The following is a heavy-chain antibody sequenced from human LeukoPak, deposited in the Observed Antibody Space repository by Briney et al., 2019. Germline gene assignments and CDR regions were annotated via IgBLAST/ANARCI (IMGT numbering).Heavy chain of an antibody. CDR1: GYSISSGYY. J-gene: IGHJ4*02. CDR3: ARHSSPLAGSDY. CDR2: IYHSGST. V-gene: IGHV4-38-2*01. D-gene: IGHD6-13*01. Sequence: SETLSLTCAVSGYSISSGYYWGWIRQPPGKGLEWIGSIYHSGSTYYNPSLKSRVTISVDTSKNQFSLKLSSVTAADTAVYYCARHSSPLAGSDYWGQGTLVTVSS.